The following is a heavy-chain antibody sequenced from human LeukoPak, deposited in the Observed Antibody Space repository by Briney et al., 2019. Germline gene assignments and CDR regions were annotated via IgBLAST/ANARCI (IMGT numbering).Heavy chain of an antibody. V-gene: IGHV1-18*01. Sequence: GASVKVSCKASGYTFTSYGISWVRQAPGQGLEWMGWISAYNGNTNHAQKLQGRVTMTTDTSTSTAYMELRSLRSDDTAVYYCAISPPSPYYDYVWGSDYWGQGTLVTVSS. CDR3: AISPPSPYYDYVWGSDY. CDR2: ISAYNGNT. CDR1: GYTFTSYG. J-gene: IGHJ4*02. D-gene: IGHD3-16*01.